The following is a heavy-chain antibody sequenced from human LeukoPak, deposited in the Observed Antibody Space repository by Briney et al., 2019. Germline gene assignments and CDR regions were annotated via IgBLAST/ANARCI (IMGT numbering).Heavy chain of an antibody. CDR3: ARDRNDILTGYYQGHDY. Sequence: SVKVSCKASGGTFSSYAISWVRQAPGQGLEWMGRIIPILGIANYAQKFQGRVTITADKSTSTAYMELRSLRSDDTAVYYCARDRNDILTGYYQGHDYWGQGTLVTVSS. CDR1: GGTFSSYA. J-gene: IGHJ4*02. V-gene: IGHV1-69*04. D-gene: IGHD3-9*01. CDR2: IIPILGIA.